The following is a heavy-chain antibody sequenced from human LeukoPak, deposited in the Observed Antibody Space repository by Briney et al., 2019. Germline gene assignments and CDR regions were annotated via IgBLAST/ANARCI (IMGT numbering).Heavy chain of an antibody. V-gene: IGHV3-43*02. Sequence: GGSLRLSCAASGFTFDDYAMHWVRQAPGKGLEWVSLISGDGGSTYYADSVKGRFTISRDNSKNSLYPQMNSLRTEDTALYYCAKDKSEGYSYGTHDSSGYSSYWGQGTLVTVSS. CDR3: AKDKSEGYSYGTHDSSGYSSY. CDR2: ISGDGGST. D-gene: IGHD3-22*01. J-gene: IGHJ4*02. CDR1: GFTFDDYA.